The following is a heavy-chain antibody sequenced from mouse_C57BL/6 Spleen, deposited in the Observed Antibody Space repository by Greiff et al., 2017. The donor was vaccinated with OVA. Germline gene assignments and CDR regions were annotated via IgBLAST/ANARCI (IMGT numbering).Heavy chain of an antibody. Sequence: QVQLQQSGAELARPGASVRMSCKASGYTFTSYTMHWVKQRPGQGLEWIGYISPSGGDTKYNQRFKDKATLTADKSSSTAYMQLSSLTSEDSAVYYCARERIYYGNYDYFDYWGQGTTLTVAS. CDR2: ISPSGGDT. CDR1: GYTFTSYT. V-gene: IGHV1-4*01. D-gene: IGHD2-1*01. J-gene: IGHJ2*01. CDR3: ARERIYYGNYDYFDY.